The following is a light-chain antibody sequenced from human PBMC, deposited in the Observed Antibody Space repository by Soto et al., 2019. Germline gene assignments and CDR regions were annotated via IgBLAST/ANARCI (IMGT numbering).Light chain of an antibody. CDR2: GAS. V-gene: IGKV3-20*01. CDR1: QSVHANY. CDR3: LQYGFSLWT. Sequence: EIVLTQSPGTLSLSPGERATLSCRASQSVHANYLAWYRQKPCQAPRLLIYGASSSATGIPDRVSGRGSGTDFTLTISSLEPEHFAVDSCLQYGFSLWTFGQGTKVDIK. J-gene: IGKJ1*01.